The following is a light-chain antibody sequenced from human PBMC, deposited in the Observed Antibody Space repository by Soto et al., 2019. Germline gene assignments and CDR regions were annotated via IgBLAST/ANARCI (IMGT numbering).Light chain of an antibody. CDR1: SSDIGGYEY. CDR2: EVS. V-gene: IGLV2-14*01. CDR3: ASYTSSRTYV. J-gene: IGLJ1*01. Sequence: QSVLTQPASVSGSPGQSITISCTGTSSDIGGYEYVSWYQHHPVKAPRLMIFEVSNRPSGVSNRFSGSKSGNTASLTISGLQAEDVADYYCASYTSSRTYVFGTGTKLTVL.